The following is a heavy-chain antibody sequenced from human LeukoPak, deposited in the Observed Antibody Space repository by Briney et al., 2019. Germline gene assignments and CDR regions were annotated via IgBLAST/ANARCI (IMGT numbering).Heavy chain of an antibody. CDR3: ARGTLGYCSSTSCYPLNWFDP. V-gene: IGHV1-69*05. J-gene: IGHJ5*02. Sequence: SVKVSCKASGGTFSSYAISWVRQAPGQGLEWMGGIIPIFGTANYARKFQGRVTITTDESTSTAYMELSSLRSEDTAVYYCARGTLGYCSSTSCYPLNWFDPWGQGTLVTVSS. CDR1: GGTFSSYA. D-gene: IGHD2-2*01. CDR2: IIPIFGTA.